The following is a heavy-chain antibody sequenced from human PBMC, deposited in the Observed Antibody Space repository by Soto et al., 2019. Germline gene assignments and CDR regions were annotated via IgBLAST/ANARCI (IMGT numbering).Heavy chain of an antibody. V-gene: IGHV3-30*04. Sequence: GGSLRLSCAASGFTFSSYAMHWVRQAPGKGLEWVAVISYDGSNKYYADSVKGRFTISRDKSKNTLYLQMNSVRAEDTAVYYCAREGGWYFDYWGQGTLVTVSS. CDR1: GFTFSSYA. J-gene: IGHJ4*02. CDR3: AREGGWYFDY. D-gene: IGHD6-19*01. CDR2: ISYDGSNK.